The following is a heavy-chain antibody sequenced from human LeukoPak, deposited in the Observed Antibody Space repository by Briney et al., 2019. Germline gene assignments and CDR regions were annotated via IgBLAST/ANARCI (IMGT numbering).Heavy chain of an antibody. Sequence: ASVKVSCKASGYTFTSYDINWVRQATGQGLEWMGWMNPNSGNTGYAQKFQGRVTMTRNTSISTAYMELSSLRSEDTAVYYCARGPGYSSSWYGGLFYYYGMDVWAKGPRSPSP. CDR2: MNPNSGNT. CDR1: GYTFTSYD. CDR3: ARGPGYSSSWYGGLFYYYGMDV. D-gene: IGHD6-13*01. V-gene: IGHV1-8*01. J-gene: IGHJ6*02.